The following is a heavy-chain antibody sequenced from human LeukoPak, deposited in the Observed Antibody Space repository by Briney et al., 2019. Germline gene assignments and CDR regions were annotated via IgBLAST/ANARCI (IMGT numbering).Heavy chain of an antibody. CDR2: INPSGGST. J-gene: IGHJ4*02. V-gene: IGHV1-46*01. Sequence: ASVKVSCKASGYTFTSYYMHWVRQAPGQGLEWMGIINPSGGSTSYAQKFQGRVTMTRDTSTSTVYMELSSLRSEDTAVYYCARDPYSGYDYHYFDYWGQGTLVTVSS. CDR1: GYTFTSYY. CDR3: ARDPYSGYDYHYFDY. D-gene: IGHD5-12*01.